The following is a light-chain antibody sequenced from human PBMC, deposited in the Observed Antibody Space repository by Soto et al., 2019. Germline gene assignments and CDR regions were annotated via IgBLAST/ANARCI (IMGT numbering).Light chain of an antibody. CDR3: QQYGSSPYWT. CDR1: QSFSSTY. V-gene: IGKV3-20*01. J-gene: IGKJ1*01. CDR2: SAS. Sequence: EIVLTQSPGTLSLSPGERATLSCRASQSFSSTYLAWYQQKPGQTPRLLIYSASSRATGIPDRFSGSGSGTDFTLTISRLEPEAFAVYYCQQYGSSPYWTFGQGTKVEIK.